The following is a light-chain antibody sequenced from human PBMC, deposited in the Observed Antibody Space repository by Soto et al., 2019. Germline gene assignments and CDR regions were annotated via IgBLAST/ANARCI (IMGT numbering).Light chain of an antibody. J-gene: IGKJ1*01. V-gene: IGKV1-5*01. CDR2: DAS. CDR1: QSISSW. CDR3: QQYYSYSWT. Sequence: DIQMTQSPSTLSASVGDRVTITCRASQSISSWLAWYQQKPGKAPKLLIYDASSLESGVPSRCSGSGAGTEFTLTISSLQADDFATYYYQQYYSYSWTFGQGTKVEIK.